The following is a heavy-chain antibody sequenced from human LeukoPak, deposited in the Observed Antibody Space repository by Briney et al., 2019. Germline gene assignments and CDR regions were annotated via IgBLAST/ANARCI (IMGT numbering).Heavy chain of an antibody. CDR3: SRGSRDRAMTD. V-gene: IGHV4-59*01. Sequence: PSETLSLTCTVSGGSISSYYWSWIRQPPGKGLEWIGYIYYSGSTNYNPSLKSRVTISVDTSKNQFSLKLSSVTAADTAVYYCSRGSRDRAMTDWGQGTLVTVSS. CDR2: IYYSGST. D-gene: IGHD5-18*01. CDR1: GGSISSYY. J-gene: IGHJ4*02.